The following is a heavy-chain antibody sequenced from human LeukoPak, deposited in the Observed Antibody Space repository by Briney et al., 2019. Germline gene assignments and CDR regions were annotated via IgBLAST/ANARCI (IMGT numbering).Heavy chain of an antibody. D-gene: IGHD6-19*01. CDR3: ARLSGWYRPVHFDY. J-gene: IGHJ4*02. V-gene: IGHV4-31*03. CDR1: GGSISSGGYY. CDR2: IYYSGST. Sequence: PSETLSLTCTVSGGSISSGGYYWSWIRQHPGKGLEWIGYIYYSGSTYYKPSLKSRVTISVDTSKNQFSLKVISVTAADTAVYYCARLSGWYRPVHFDYWGQGTLVTVSS.